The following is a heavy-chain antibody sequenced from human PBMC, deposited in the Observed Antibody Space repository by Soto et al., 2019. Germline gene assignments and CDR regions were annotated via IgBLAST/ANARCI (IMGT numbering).Heavy chain of an antibody. Sequence: QVQLVESGGGVVQPGRSLRLSCAASGFTFSSYGMHRVRQAPGKGLEWVAVIWYDGSNKYYADSVKGRFTISRDNSKNTLYLQMNSLRAEDTAVYYCARDRSIAVAGGDYGMDVWGQGTTVTVSS. V-gene: IGHV3-33*01. CDR1: GFTFSSYG. CDR2: IWYDGSNK. CDR3: ARDRSIAVAGGDYGMDV. J-gene: IGHJ6*02. D-gene: IGHD6-19*01.